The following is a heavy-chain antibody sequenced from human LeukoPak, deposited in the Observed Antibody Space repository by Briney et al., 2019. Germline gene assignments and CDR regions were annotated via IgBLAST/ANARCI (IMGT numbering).Heavy chain of an antibody. J-gene: IGHJ3*02. CDR3: ARKLVRDVFDI. CDR2: VSSSGTT. V-gene: IGHV4-31*03. Sequence: SQTLSLTCTVSGGSISRDGHYWSWIRQYPGKGLESIGSVSSSGTTTYNPSLKSRVTISLDTSQNQFSLNLRSLTAADTAVYYCARKLVRDVFDIWGQGTMVPVSS. CDR1: GGSISRDGHY.